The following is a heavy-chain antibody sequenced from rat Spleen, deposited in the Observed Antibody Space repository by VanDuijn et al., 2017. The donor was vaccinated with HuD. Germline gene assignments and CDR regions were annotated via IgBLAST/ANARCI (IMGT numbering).Heavy chain of an antibody. V-gene: IGHV5-22*01. CDR3: ARHHTDY. CDR1: GFTFGVYG. CDR2: ISYEGSST. Sequence: EVQLVESGGGLVQPGRSLKLSCAASGFTFGVYGMHWIRQAPTKGLEWVASISYEGSSTYYGESEKGRFTITRDNAKSTLYLQMNSLRSEDTATYYCARHHTDYWGQGVMVTVSS. D-gene: IGHD1-7*01. J-gene: IGHJ2*01.